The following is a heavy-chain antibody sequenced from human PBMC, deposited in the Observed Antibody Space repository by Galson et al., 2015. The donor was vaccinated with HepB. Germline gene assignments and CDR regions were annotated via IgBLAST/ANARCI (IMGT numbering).Heavy chain of an antibody. D-gene: IGHD2-15*01. CDR2: IIPILGIA. J-gene: IGHJ4*02. V-gene: IGHV1-69*04. Sequence: SVKVSCKASGGTFSSYAISWVRQAPGQGLEWMGRIIPILGIANYAQKFQGRVTITADKSTSTAYMELSSLRSEDTAVYYCARDGGVVVAAQFDYWSQGTLVTVSS. CDR3: ARDGGVVVAAQFDY. CDR1: GGTFSSYA.